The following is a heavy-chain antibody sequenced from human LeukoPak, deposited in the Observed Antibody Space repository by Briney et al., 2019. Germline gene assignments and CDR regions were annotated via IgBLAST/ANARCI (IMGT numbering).Heavy chain of an antibody. Sequence: SETLSLTCAVYGGSFSGYYWSWIRQPPGKGLEWIGEINHSGSTNYNPSLKSRVTISVDTSKNQFSLKLSSVTAADTAVYYCARGRYIYGNAFDYWGQGTLVTVSS. CDR2: INHSGST. V-gene: IGHV4-34*01. D-gene: IGHD5-18*01. CDR3: ARGRYIYGNAFDY. J-gene: IGHJ4*02. CDR1: GGSFSGYY.